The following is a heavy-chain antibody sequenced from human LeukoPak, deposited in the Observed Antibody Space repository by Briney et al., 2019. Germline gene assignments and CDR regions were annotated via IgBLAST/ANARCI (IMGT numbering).Heavy chain of an antibody. CDR1: GFTFSSYA. J-gene: IGHJ4*02. Sequence: GGSLRLSCAASGFTFSSYAMHWVRQAPGKGLEWVAVISYDGSNKYYADSVKGRFTISRDNSKNTLYLQMNSLRAEDTAVYYCARGDSTSPGDYWGQGTLVTVSS. V-gene: IGHV3-30-3*01. CDR3: ARGDSTSPGDY. D-gene: IGHD3-22*01. CDR2: ISYDGSNK.